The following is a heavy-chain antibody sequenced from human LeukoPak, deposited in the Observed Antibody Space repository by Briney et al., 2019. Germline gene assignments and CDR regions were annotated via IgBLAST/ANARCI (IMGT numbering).Heavy chain of an antibody. CDR1: GYTFTSYG. CDR2: INPIFGTA. Sequence: SVKVSCKGSGYTFTSYGISWVRQAPGQGLEWMGGINPIFGTANYAQKFQGRVTITTDESTSTAYMELSSLRSEDTAVYYCARGGRDGYPNWFDPWGQGTLVTVSS. CDR3: ARGGRDGYPNWFDP. V-gene: IGHV1-69*05. J-gene: IGHJ5*02. D-gene: IGHD5-24*01.